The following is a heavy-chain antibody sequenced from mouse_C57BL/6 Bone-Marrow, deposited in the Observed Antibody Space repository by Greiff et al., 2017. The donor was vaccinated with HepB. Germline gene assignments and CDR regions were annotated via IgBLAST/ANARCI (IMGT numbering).Heavy chain of an antibody. CDR3: AKSFYYDWDAMDY. D-gene: IGHD2-4*01. V-gene: IGHV14-4*01. J-gene: IGHJ4*01. Sequence: EVQLQQSGAELVRPGASVKLSCTASGFNIKDDYMHWVKQRPEQGLEWIGWIDPENGDTEYASKFQGQATITADTASSTAYMQLSSLTSEDSAVYYCAKSFYYDWDAMDYWGQGTSVTVSS. CDR2: IDPENGDT. CDR1: GFNIKDDY.